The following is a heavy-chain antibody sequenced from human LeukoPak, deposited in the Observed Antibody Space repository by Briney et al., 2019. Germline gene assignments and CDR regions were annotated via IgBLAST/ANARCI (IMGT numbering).Heavy chain of an antibody. CDR2: IHSGGRI. J-gene: IGHJ4*02. CDR1: GFTVSYNY. Sequence: GGSQRLSCAASGFTVSYNYMSWVRQAPGKGLEWVSLIHSGGRIYYADSVKGRFTISRDISQNTLYLQMNSLRIEDTAVYFCTRDWDYWGQGTLVTVSS. D-gene: IGHD2-21*01. CDR3: TRDWDY. V-gene: IGHV3-66*02.